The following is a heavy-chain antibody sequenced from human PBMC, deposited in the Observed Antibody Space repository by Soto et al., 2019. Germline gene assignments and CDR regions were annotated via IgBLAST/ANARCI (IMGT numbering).Heavy chain of an antibody. CDR2: IWYDGSNK. J-gene: IGHJ6*03. Sequence: QVQLVESGGGVVQPGRSLRLSCAASGFTFSSYGMHWVRQAPGKGLEWVAVIWYDGSNKYYADSVKGRFTISRDNSKNTLYLQMNSLRAEDTAVYYCARNPTYYGSGSYPHPPLYYYYYYMDVWGKGTTVTVSS. CDR1: GFTFSSYG. CDR3: ARNPTYYGSGSYPHPPLYYYYYYMDV. D-gene: IGHD3-10*01. V-gene: IGHV3-33*01.